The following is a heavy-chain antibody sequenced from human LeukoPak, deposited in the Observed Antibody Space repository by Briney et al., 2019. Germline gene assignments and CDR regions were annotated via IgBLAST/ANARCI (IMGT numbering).Heavy chain of an antibody. CDR3: ARGSGSYGGGPRFDY. D-gene: IGHD1-26*01. CDR1: GGDPITTSGYY. Sequence: SETLSLTCTVSGGDPITTSGYYWSWIRQPPGKGLEWIGYIYYSGSTNYNPSLKSRVTISVDTSKNQFSLKLSSVTAADTAVYYCARGSGSYGGGPRFDYWGQGTLVTVSS. J-gene: IGHJ4*02. CDR2: IYYSGST. V-gene: IGHV4-61*08.